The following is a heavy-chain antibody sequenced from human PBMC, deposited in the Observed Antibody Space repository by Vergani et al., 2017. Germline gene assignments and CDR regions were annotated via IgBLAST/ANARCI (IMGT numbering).Heavy chain of an antibody. D-gene: IGHD3-10*01. CDR2: IHHSGDT. J-gene: IGHJ6*02. CDR1: DSSIMTNPY. Sequence: QVQLQESGPGLVKPSETLTLPCDVSDSSIMTNPYWGWFRQSPGKGREWIGCIHHSGDTHYNSSLKSRVSISIVSSSKFSLSLTSVTAADTAIYYCARHRGSGGFFPSSYFFGMDVWGHGTTVTVSS. CDR3: ARHRGSGGFFPSSYFFGMDV. V-gene: IGHV4-38-2*01.